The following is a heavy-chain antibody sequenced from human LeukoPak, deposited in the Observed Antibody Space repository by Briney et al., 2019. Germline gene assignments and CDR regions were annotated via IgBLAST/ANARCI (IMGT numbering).Heavy chain of an antibody. V-gene: IGHV3-23*01. D-gene: IGHD3-22*01. CDR3: AKAFNYYDSSGYYEDYFDY. Sequence: PGGSLRLSCAASGFTFSSYAMSWVRQAPGKGLGWVSAISGSGGSTYYADSVKGRFTISRDNSKNTLYLQMNSLRAEDTAVYYCAKAFNYYDSSGYYEDYFDYWGQGTLVTVSS. CDR2: ISGSGGST. J-gene: IGHJ4*02. CDR1: GFTFSSYA.